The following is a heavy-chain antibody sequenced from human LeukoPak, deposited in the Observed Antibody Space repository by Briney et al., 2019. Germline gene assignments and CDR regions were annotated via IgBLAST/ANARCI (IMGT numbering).Heavy chain of an antibody. J-gene: IGHJ5*02. D-gene: IGHD2-2*01. Sequence: GASVKVSCKAPGYTFTSYAMNWVRQAPGQGLEWMGGIIAIFGTANYAQKFQGRVTITADESTSTAYMELSSLTSEDTAVYYCARVVTPRYCSSPSCYWKGWFDPWGQGTLVTVSS. CDR3: ARVVTPRYCSSPSCYWKGWFDP. CDR2: IIAIFGTA. CDR1: GYTFTSYA. V-gene: IGHV1-69*13.